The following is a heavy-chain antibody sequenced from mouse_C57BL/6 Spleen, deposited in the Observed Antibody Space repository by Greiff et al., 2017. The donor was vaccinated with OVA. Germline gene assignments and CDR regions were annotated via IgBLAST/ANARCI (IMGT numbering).Heavy chain of an antibody. D-gene: IGHD1-1*01. J-gene: IGHJ4*01. CDR1: GYTFTDYY. V-gene: IGHV1-26*01. Sequence: VQLQQSGPELVKPGASVKISCKASGYTFTDYYMNWVKQSHGKSLEWIGDINPNNGGTSYNQKFKGKATLTVDKSSSTAYMELRSLTSEDSAVYYCARGALITTGVEYAMDYWGQGTSVTVSS. CDR3: ARGALITTGVEYAMDY. CDR2: INPNNGGT.